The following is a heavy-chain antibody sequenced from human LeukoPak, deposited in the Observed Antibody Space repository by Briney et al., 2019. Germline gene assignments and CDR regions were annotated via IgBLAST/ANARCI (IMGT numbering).Heavy chain of an antibody. CDR1: GFTFSSYA. V-gene: IGHV3-48*02. J-gene: IGHJ4*02. CDR3: AKGRLPTDY. CDR2: IGMSSGTI. Sequence: GGSLRLSCAASGFTFSSYAMNWVRQAPGKGLEWVSYIGMSSGTINYADSVKGRFTISRDNAKNSLSLQMNSLRDEDTAVYYCAKGRLPTDYWGQGTLVTVSS.